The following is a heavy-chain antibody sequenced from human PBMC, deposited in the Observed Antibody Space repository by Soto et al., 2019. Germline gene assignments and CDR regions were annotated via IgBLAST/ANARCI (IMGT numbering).Heavy chain of an antibody. V-gene: IGHV1-8*01. J-gene: IGHJ4*01. D-gene: IGHD6-13*01. CDR2: MNPRSGNT. Sequence: ASVNVSCKSSGYTFTSLYVYWVRQAAGQGLEWMGYMNPRSGNTGYEQKFQGRVTMTRDTSISTAYMELSSLTSDDTAVYYCTASSWTGAGLDFWGQGTPVTVS. CDR1: GYTFTSLY. CDR3: TASSWTGAGLDF.